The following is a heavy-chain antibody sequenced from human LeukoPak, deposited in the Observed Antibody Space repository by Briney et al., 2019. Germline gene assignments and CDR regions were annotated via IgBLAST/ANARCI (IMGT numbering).Heavy chain of an antibody. D-gene: IGHD5-12*01. CDR2: ISSSSSYI. Sequence: PGGSLRLSCAASGFTFSSYAMSWVRQAPGKGLEWVSSISSSSSYIYYADSVKGRFTISRDNAKNSLYLQMNSLRAEDTAVYYCARDRGYDPVDYWGQGTLVTVSS. CDR3: ARDRGYDPVDY. CDR1: GFTFSSYA. J-gene: IGHJ4*02. V-gene: IGHV3-21*01.